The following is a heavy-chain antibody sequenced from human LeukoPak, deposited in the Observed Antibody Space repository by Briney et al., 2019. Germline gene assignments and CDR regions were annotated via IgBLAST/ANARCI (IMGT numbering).Heavy chain of an antibody. CDR1: GGSISSGGYY. Sequence: TLSLTCTVSGGSISSGGYYWSWIRQHPGKGLEWIGYIYYSGSTYYNPSLKSRVTISVDTSKNQFSLKLSSVTAADTAVYYCAREPLYCSSTSCYTWGFYYWGQGTLVTVSS. D-gene: IGHD2-2*02. V-gene: IGHV4-31*03. CDR3: AREPLYCSSTSCYTWGFYY. J-gene: IGHJ4*02. CDR2: IYYSGST.